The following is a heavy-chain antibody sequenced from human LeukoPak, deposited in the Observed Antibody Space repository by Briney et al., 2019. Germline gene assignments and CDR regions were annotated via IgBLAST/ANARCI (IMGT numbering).Heavy chain of an antibody. V-gene: IGHV1-69*05. CDR3: ARGRSMDQRGYPVLGFDY. D-gene: IGHD2-8*02. Sequence: ASVKVSCKASGGTFSSYAISWVRQAPGQGLEWMGGIIPIFGTANYAQKFQGRVTITTDESTSTAYMELSSLRSEDTAVYYCARGRSMDQRGYPVLGFDYWGQGTLVTVSS. J-gene: IGHJ4*02. CDR1: GGTFSSYA. CDR2: IIPIFGTA.